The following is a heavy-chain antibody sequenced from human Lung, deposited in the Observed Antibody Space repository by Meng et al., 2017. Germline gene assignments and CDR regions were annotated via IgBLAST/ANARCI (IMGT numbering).Heavy chain of an antibody. V-gene: IGHV4-30-4*01. CDR2: IYNSGST. Sequence: QVKLQESGPGLVQPSQTLSLTCTVSGGSISSSNYYWSWIRQPPGKGLEWSGHIYNSGSTYYNPSLKSRITISVDTSKNQFSLKLSSVTAADTAVYYCARGQKGYFDLWGRGTLVTVSS. J-gene: IGHJ2*01. CDR3: ARGQKGYFDL. CDR1: GGSISSSNYY.